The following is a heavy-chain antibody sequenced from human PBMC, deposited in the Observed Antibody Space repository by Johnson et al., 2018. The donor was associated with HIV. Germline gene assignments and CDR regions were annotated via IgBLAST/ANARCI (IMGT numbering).Heavy chain of an antibody. CDR2: IYSGGST. J-gene: IGHJ3*02. V-gene: IGHV3-66*01. Sequence: MLLVESGGGLVQPGGSLRLSCAASGFTVSSNYMSWVRQAPGKGLEWVSVIYSGGSTYYADSVKGRFTISRDNSKNTLYLQMNSLRAEDTAVYYCVTLVVAPPFDIWGLGTVVTVSS. D-gene: IGHD2-15*01. CDR3: VTLVVAPPFDI. CDR1: GFTVSSNY.